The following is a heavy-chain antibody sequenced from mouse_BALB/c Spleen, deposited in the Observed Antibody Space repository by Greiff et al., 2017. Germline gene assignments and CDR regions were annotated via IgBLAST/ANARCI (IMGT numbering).Heavy chain of an antibody. J-gene: IGHJ2*01. CDR3: ARDRYYYGSS. Sequence: QVQLQQPGAELVKPGASVKMSCKASGYTFTSYWMHWVKQRPGQGLEWIGDIYPGGGYTNYNEKFKGKATLTADTSSSTAYMQLSSLTSEDSAVYCCARDRYYYGSSWGQGTTLTVSS. V-gene: IGHV1-55*01. D-gene: IGHD1-1*01. CDR1: GYTFTSYW. CDR2: IYPGGGYT.